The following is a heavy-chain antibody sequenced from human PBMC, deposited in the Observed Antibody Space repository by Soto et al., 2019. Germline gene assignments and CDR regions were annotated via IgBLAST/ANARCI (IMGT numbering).Heavy chain of an antibody. CDR3: AKDIGSFRGSFDY. CDR1: GFTFSSYA. J-gene: IGHJ4*02. D-gene: IGHD3-16*01. CDR2: ISGSGGST. V-gene: IGHV3-23*01. Sequence: GGSLRLSCAASGFTFSSYAMSWVRQAPGKGLEWVSAISGSGGSTYYADSVKGRFTISRDNSKNTLYLQMNSLRAEDTAVYYCAKDIGSFRGSFDYWGQRTLVTVSS.